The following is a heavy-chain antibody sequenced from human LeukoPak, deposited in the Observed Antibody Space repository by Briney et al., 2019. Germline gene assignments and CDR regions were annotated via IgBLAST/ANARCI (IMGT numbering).Heavy chain of an antibody. J-gene: IGHJ5*02. Sequence: PSETLSLTCTVSGGSISPYFWSWIRQPPGKGLEWIGYISCSGSTNYNPSLKSRVTISVDTSKNQFSLQLSTVTAADTAVYYCARDDYRGVTNFDPWGQGTLVTVSS. CDR2: ISCSGST. CDR3: ARDDYRGVTNFDP. D-gene: IGHD3-10*01. V-gene: IGHV4-59*01. CDR1: GGSISPYF.